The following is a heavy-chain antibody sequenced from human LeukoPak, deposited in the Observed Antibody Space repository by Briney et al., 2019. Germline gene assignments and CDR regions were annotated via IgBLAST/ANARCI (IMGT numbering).Heavy chain of an antibody. CDR1: GFTFSSYW. CDR3: ARGRYFDWLLPLDY. D-gene: IGHD3-9*01. CDR2: IKQDGSEK. Sequence: GGSLRLSCAASGFTFSSYWMSWVRQAPGKGLEWVANIKQDGSEKYYVDSVKGRFTISRDNAKNSLYLQMNSLRAEDTAVYYCARGRYFDWLLPLDYWGQGTLVTVSS. J-gene: IGHJ4*02. V-gene: IGHV3-7*01.